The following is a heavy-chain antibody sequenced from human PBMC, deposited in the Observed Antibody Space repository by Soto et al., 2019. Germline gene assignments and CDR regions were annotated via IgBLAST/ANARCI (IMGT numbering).Heavy chain of an antibody. J-gene: IGHJ4*02. CDR2: ISYDGRKK. CDR3: AKDKTVVVPAAMHY. CDR1: GFTFSTYD. D-gene: IGHD2-2*01. Sequence: GGSLRLSCAASGFTFSTYDIHWVRQAPGKGLEWVAVISYDGRKKHCADSLEGRFTISRDNSKNTLYLQMNSLRPEDSAVYYCAKDKTVVVPAAMHYCGQGTMVTVSS. V-gene: IGHV3-30*18.